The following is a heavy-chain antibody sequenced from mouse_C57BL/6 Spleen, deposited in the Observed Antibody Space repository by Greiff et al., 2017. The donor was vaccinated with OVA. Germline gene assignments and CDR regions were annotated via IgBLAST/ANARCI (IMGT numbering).Heavy chain of an antibody. CDR1: GFNIKDYY. D-gene: IGHD2-2*01. CDR3: TRIYYGYDGDAMGY. V-gene: IGHV14-1*01. CDR2: IDPEDGDT. Sequence: VQLQQSGAELVRPGASVKLSCTASGFNIKDYYMHWVKQRPEQGLEWIGRIDPEDGDTEYAPKFQGKATMTADTSSNTAYLQLSSLTSEDTAVYYCTRIYYGYDGDAMGYWGQGTSVTVSS. J-gene: IGHJ4*01.